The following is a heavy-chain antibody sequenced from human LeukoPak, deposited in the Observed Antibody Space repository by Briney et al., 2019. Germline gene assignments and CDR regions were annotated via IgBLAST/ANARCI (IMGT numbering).Heavy chain of an antibody. Sequence: SETLSLTCTVSGGSISSYYWSWIRQPAGKGLEWIGRIYISGSTNYNPSLKSRVTMSVDTSKNQFSLKLSSVTAADTAVYYCARDDYSNLGNTIDYWGQGTLVTVSS. CDR1: GGSISSYY. CDR3: ARDDYSNLGNTIDY. J-gene: IGHJ4*02. V-gene: IGHV4-4*07. D-gene: IGHD4-11*01. CDR2: IYISGST.